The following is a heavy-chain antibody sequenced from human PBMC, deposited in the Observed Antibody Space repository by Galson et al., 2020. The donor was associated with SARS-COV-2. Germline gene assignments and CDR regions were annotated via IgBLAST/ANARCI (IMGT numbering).Heavy chain of an antibody. J-gene: IGHJ3*01. CDR2: IHGSGAYT. D-gene: IGHD1-1*01. CDR1: GFSFGSYA. CDR3: AKEVLDAFDV. V-gene: IGHV3-23*01. Sequence: GESLKISCAASGFSFGSYAMHWVRQAPGKGLEWVSVIHGSGAYTYYIGSVKGRFTISRDNSKNTLYLQMNKLRAEDTAVYFCAKEVLDAFDVWGQGTKVTVSS.